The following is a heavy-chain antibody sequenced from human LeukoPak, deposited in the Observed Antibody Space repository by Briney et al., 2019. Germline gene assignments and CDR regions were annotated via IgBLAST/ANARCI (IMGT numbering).Heavy chain of an antibody. D-gene: IGHD1-26*01. CDR1: GYTFTSYG. V-gene: IGHV1-18*01. J-gene: IGHJ5*02. Sequence: ASVKVSCKASGYTFTSYGISWVRQAPGQGLEWMGWISAYNGNTNYAQKLQGRVTMTTDTSTSTAYKELRSLRSDDTAVYYCASDGGSYGFDPWGQGTLVTVSS. CDR2: ISAYNGNT. CDR3: ASDGGSYGFDP.